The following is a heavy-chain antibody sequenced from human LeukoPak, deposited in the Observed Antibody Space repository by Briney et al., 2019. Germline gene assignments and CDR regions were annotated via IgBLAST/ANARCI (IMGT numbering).Heavy chain of an antibody. CDR2: FDPEDGET. J-gene: IGHJ4*02. CDR1: GYTLTELS. V-gene: IGHV1-24*01. Sequence: ASVKVSCKVSGYTLTELSMHWVRQAPGKGLEWMGGFDPEDGETIYAQKFQGRVTMTEDTSTDTAYMELSSLRSEDTAVYYCARVVGATQTPGDYFDYWGQGTLVTVSS. D-gene: IGHD1-26*01. CDR3: ARVVGATQTPGDYFDY.